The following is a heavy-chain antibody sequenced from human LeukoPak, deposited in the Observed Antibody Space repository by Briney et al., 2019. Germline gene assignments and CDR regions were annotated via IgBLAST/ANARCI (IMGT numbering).Heavy chain of an antibody. D-gene: IGHD3-22*01. CDR3: AGGYSSGYPDAFDI. V-gene: IGHV4-59*01. Sequence: PSETLSLTCTVSGGSISSYYWSWIRQPPGKGLEWIGYIYYSGSTNYNPPLKSRVTISVDTSKNQFSLKLSSVTAADTAVYYCAGGYSSGYPDAFDIWGQGTMVTVSS. CDR2: IYYSGST. J-gene: IGHJ3*02. CDR1: GGSISSYY.